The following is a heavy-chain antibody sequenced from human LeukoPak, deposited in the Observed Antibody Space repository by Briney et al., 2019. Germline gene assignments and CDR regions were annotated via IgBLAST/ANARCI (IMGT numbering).Heavy chain of an antibody. CDR2: IIPILGIA. CDR3: ARVRGGLYYFDY. CDR1: GGTFSSYA. Sequence: ASVKVSCKASGGTFSSYAISWVRQAPGQGLEWMGRIIPILGIANYAQKFQGRVTITADKSTSTAYMELSSLRSEDTAVYYCARVRGGLYYFDYWGQGTLVTVSS. V-gene: IGHV1-69*04. D-gene: IGHD3-16*01. J-gene: IGHJ4*02.